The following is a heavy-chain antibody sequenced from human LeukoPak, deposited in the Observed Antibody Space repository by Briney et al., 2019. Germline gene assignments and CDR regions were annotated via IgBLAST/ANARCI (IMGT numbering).Heavy chain of an antibody. V-gene: IGHV3-21*01. J-gene: IGHJ4*02. CDR3: ARVDWSVVPAAITPLYFDY. Sequence: GGSLRLSCAASGFTFSSYSMNWVRQAPGKGLEWVSSINSSSSYIYYADSVKGRFTISRDNAKNSLYLQMNSLRAEDTAVYYCARVDWSVVPAAITPLYFDYWGQGTLVTVSS. CDR1: GFTFSSYS. CDR2: INSSSSYI. D-gene: IGHD2-2*02.